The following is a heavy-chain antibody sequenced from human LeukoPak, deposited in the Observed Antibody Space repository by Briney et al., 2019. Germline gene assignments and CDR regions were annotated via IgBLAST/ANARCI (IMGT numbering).Heavy chain of an antibody. V-gene: IGHV4-59*01. Sequence: PSETLSLTCTVCGRPISGYYWNWIRQPPGKGLEWIGYIYYSGSTNYNPSLKSRVTISLDTPNSQFSLKLSSVTAADTAVYYCARGRLQDDYWGQGTLVTVSS. D-gene: IGHD4-11*01. CDR1: GRPISGYY. CDR2: IYYSGST. J-gene: IGHJ4*02. CDR3: ARGRLQDDY.